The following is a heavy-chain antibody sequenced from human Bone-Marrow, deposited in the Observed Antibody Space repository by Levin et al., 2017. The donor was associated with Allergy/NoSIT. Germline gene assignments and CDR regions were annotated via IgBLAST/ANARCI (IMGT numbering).Heavy chain of an antibody. V-gene: IGHV4-59*01. D-gene: IGHD5-24*01. J-gene: IGHJ4*02. CDR1: GGSISSFY. Sequence: SQTLSLTCPVSGGSISSFYWNWIRQSPGKGLEWIAYIYNSGSTGVTTRYNPSLKSRVTVSIDTSKKQFSLRLSSVTAADTAVYYCARGGINFFDYLGQGTLVSVSS. CDR2: IYNSGST. CDR3: ARGGINFFDY.